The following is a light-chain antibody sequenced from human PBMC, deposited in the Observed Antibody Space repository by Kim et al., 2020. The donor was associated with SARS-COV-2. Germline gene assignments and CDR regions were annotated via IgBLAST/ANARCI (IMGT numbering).Light chain of an antibody. V-gene: IGLV2-14*01. J-gene: IGLJ1*01. CDR2: DIS. CDR1: SSDIGDNRF. Sequence: QSALTQPASVSGSPGQSIILSCTGTSSDIGDNRFVSWYQQSPGKVPKLIIFDISQRPSGVSPRFSGSKSGNTASLTISGLQAEDEALYYCSAYYRMNVYGFGTGTKVTVL. CDR3: SAYYRMNVYG.